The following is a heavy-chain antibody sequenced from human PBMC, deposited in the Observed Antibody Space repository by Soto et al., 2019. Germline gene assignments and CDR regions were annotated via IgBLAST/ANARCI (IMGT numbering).Heavy chain of an antibody. CDR3: ARDPRGIAAAGTNWFDP. CDR2: ISAYNGNT. D-gene: IGHD6-13*01. Sequence: ASVKVSCKASGYTFTSYGISWVRQTPGQGLERMGWISAYNGNTNYAQKLQGRVTMTTDTSTSTAYMELRSLRSDDTAVYYCARDPRGIAAAGTNWFDPWGQGTLVTVSS. CDR1: GYTFTSYG. V-gene: IGHV1-18*01. J-gene: IGHJ5*02.